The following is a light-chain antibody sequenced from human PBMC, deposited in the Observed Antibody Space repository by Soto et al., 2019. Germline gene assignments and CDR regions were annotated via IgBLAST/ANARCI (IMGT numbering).Light chain of an antibody. CDR2: GAS. Sequence: EIVLTQSPGTLSLPAGERATLSCRASQSVSSSYLAWYQQKPGQAPRLLIYGASSRATGIPDRFSGSGSGTDFTLTISRLEPVDFAVYYCQHYGSSLLFTFGPGTKVDIK. V-gene: IGKV3-20*01. CDR3: QHYGSSLLFT. CDR1: QSVSSSY. J-gene: IGKJ3*01.